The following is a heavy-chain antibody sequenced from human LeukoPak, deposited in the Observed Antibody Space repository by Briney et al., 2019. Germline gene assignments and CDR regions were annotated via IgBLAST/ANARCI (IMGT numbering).Heavy chain of an antibody. CDR3: ARRGIWIQWNFEY. Sequence: SETLSLTCAVEGGAFNDYYWSWVRQSPEKGLEWIGEINQGGSTIYNPSLKNRVTMSIDTTRKHISLQLASLTAADTAVYFCARRGIWIQWNFEYWGQGVLVTVSS. CDR1: GGAFNDYY. D-gene: IGHD5-12*01. CDR2: INQGGST. J-gene: IGHJ4*02. V-gene: IGHV4-34*01.